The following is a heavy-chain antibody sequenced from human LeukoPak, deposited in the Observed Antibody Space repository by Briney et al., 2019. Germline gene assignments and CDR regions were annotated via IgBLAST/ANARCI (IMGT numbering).Heavy chain of an antibody. CDR1: GFTFSSYE. CDR3: ARESIAVAGAPFDY. Sequence: GGSLRLSCAASGFTFSSYEMNWVRQAPGKGLEWVSYISSGSTIHDADSVKGRFTISRDNAKNSLYLQMNSLRAEDTAVYYCARESIAVAGAPFDYWGQGTLVTVSS. V-gene: IGHV3-48*03. J-gene: IGHJ4*02. CDR2: ISSGSTI. D-gene: IGHD6-19*01.